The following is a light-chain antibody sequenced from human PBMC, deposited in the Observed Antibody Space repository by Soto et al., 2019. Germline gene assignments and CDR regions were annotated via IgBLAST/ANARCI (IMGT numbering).Light chain of an antibody. CDR1: QNLRSS. V-gene: IGKV3-15*01. CDR2: GAS. CDR3: QQYSGSPRT. J-gene: IGKJ1*01. Sequence: VMTQSPATLSVSPWERATLSCRASQNLRSSLAWYQQKPGQAPRLLIYGASTRATGIPARFSGSGSGTDFTLTISRLEPEDFALYYCQQYSGSPRTFGQGTKVDIK.